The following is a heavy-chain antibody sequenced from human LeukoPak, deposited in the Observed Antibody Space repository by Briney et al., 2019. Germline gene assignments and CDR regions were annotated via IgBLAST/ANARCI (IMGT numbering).Heavy chain of an antibody. Sequence: GGSLRLSCAASGFTFSSYAMSWLRQAPGKGLEWVSAISGSGGSTYYADSVKGRFTISRDNSKNTLYLQMNSLRAEDTAVYYCAKPVAEYYDSSGYYYGYWGQGTLVTVSS. CDR2: ISGSGGST. CDR1: GFTFSSYA. V-gene: IGHV3-23*01. D-gene: IGHD3-22*01. J-gene: IGHJ4*02. CDR3: AKPVAEYYDSSGYYYGY.